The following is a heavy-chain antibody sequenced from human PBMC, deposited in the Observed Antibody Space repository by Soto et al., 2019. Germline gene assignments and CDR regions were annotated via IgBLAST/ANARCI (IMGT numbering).Heavy chain of an antibody. CDR1: GYTFTGNY. CDR2: LNPQSGGT. J-gene: IGHJ4*02. Sequence: ASVKVSCKTSGYTFTGNYIHWVRQAPGQGLEWMGWLNPQSGGTNYAQKFQGRVTMTRDTSISTAYMEVTRLTSEDTAVYFCARSVVMVVVAPVSALDYWAQGTLVTVSS. D-gene: IGHD2-15*01. CDR3: ARSVVMVVVAPVSALDY. V-gene: IGHV1-2*02.